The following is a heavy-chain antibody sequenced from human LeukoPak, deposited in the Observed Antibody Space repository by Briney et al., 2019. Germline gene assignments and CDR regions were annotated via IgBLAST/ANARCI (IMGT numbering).Heavy chain of an antibody. Sequence: PSETLSLTCTVSGGSISSYYWTWIRQPPGKGLEYIGYIYYSGSTNYNPSLKSRVTISVDTSKNQFSLKLSSVTAADTAVYYCARDIAAAGHFDYWGQGTLVTVSS. CDR2: IYYSGST. J-gene: IGHJ4*02. D-gene: IGHD6-13*01. CDR3: ARDIAAAGHFDY. V-gene: IGHV4-59*01. CDR1: GGSISSYY.